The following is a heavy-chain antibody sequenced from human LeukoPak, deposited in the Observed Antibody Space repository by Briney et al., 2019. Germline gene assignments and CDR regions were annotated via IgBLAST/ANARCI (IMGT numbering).Heavy chain of an antibody. D-gene: IGHD3-10*01. V-gene: IGHV3-74*01. CDR2: INNDGSGT. CDR3: VRGGFGHAMDV. CDR1: GFPFSSYW. J-gene: IGHJ6*02. Sequence: GGSLRLSCVASGFPFSSYWMHWVRHAPGMGLVWVSVINNDGSGTNYADSVKGRSTISRDNAKNTLYLQMTSLGAEDTAVYYCVRGGFGHAMDVWGQGTTVTVSS.